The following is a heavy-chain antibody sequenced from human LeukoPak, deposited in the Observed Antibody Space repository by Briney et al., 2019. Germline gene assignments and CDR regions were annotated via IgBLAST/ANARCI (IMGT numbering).Heavy chain of an antibody. J-gene: IGHJ4*02. CDR2: IKQDGSEE. D-gene: IGHD2-8*02. CDR1: GFTFSSFW. Sequence: PGGSLRLSCGASGFTFSSFWMSWVRQAPGKGLEWVANIKQDGSEEYYVDSVKGRFTISRDNAKNSLYLQMNSLRAEDTAVYYCARAWWGEGHFDYWGQGTLVTVSS. V-gene: IGHV3-7*02. CDR3: ARAWWGEGHFDY.